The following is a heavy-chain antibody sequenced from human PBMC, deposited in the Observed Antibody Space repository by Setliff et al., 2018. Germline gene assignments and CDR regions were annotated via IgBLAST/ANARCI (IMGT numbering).Heavy chain of an antibody. CDR1: GFTFSSYA. J-gene: IGHJ4*02. Sequence: LRLSCAASGFTFSSYAMSWVRQAPGKGLEWVSSVGVSGASSYYADSVKGRFTISRNNSKNTLYLQMNSLRAEDTAVYFCAAGTYSSGYWGQGTLVTVSS. CDR2: VGVSGASS. D-gene: IGHD3-10*01. CDR3: AAGTYSSGY. V-gene: IGHV3-23*01.